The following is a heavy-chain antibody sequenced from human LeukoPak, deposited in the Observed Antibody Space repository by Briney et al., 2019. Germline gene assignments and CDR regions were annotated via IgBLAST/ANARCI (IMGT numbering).Heavy chain of an antibody. Sequence: GGSLRLSCAASGFTFSDYYMSWIRQAPGKGLEGVSYISSSSSYTNYADSVKGRFTISRDNAKNSLYLQMNSLRAEDTAVYYCARDGGCSSTSCYVSWFDPWGQGTLVTVSS. CDR1: GFTFSDYY. J-gene: IGHJ5*02. D-gene: IGHD2-2*01. V-gene: IGHV3-11*06. CDR3: ARDGGCSSTSCYVSWFDP. CDR2: ISSSSSYT.